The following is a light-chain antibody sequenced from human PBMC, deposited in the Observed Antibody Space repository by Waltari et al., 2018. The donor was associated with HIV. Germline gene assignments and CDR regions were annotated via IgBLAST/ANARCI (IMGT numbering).Light chain of an antibody. V-gene: IGKV1-5*03. CDR1: QSISSW. CDR2: KAS. CDR3: QQYNDYWT. Sequence: DIQMTQSPSTLSASVGDRVTITCRASQSISSWLAWYQQKPGKAPKLLIYKASNLESGVPSRFSGSGSGTDCTLTISSLQPDDFSTYYCQQYNDYWTFGQGTKVEIK. J-gene: IGKJ1*01.